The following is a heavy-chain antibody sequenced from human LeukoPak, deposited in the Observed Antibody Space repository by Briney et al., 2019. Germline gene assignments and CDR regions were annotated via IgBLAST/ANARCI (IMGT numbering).Heavy chain of an antibody. V-gene: IGHV3-30*02. CDR2: IRNDGGYT. CDR1: GFTLSNYG. D-gene: IGHD2-2*01. J-gene: IGHJ4*02. Sequence: PGGSLTLSCAASGFTLSNYGLHWVREAPGKGLECVSFIRNDGGYTFYAGSVRGRFTISRDNTKNPLYMQMNNLRVEGTAVYYCTRERYCSGASCYSDNTYFDSWGQGTLVTVSS. CDR3: TRERYCSGASCYSDNTYFDS.